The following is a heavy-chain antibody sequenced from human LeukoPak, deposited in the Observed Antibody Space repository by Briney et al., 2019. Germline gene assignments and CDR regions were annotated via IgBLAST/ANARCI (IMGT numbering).Heavy chain of an antibody. CDR2: ISPSGGVT. Sequence: GGSLRLSCATSGFTFSSYAMSWVRQAPGKGLEWVSTISPSGGVTFYSDSVRGRFTISRDYSKDTLFLQMNSLRAEDMALYYCAKDSGSSGWYLGGFDYWGQGTLVTVSS. CDR3: AKDSGSSGWYLGGFDY. V-gene: IGHV3-23*01. CDR1: GFTFSSYA. J-gene: IGHJ4*02. D-gene: IGHD6-19*01.